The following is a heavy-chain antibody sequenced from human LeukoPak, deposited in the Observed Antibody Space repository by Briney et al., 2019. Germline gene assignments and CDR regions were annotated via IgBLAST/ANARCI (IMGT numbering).Heavy chain of an antibody. D-gene: IGHD6-13*01. CDR3: AKGDPFRAGWFDP. CDR1: GGSISSSSYY. CDR2: TYYSGST. Sequence: PSETLSLTCTVSGGSISSSSYYWGWIRQPPGKGLEWIGSTYYSGSTYYNPSLKSRVTISVDTSKNQFSLKLSSVTAADTAVYYCAKGDPFRAGWFDPWGQGILVTVSS. J-gene: IGHJ5*02. V-gene: IGHV4-39*07.